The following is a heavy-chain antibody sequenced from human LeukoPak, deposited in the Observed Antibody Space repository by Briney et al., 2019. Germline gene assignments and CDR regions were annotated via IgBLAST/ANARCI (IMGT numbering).Heavy chain of an antibody. V-gene: IGHV1-46*01. J-gene: IGHJ4*02. Sequence: ASVKVSCKASGYTFTSYYMHWVRQAPGQGLEWMGITNPSGGSTSYAQKFQGRVTVTRDTSTSTVHMELSGLRSEDTAVYYCARDQEGFDYWGQGTLVTVSS. CDR1: GYTFTSYY. CDR3: ARDQEGFDY. CDR2: TNPSGGST.